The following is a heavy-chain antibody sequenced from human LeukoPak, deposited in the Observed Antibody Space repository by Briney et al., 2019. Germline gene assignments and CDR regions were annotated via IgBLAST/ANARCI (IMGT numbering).Heavy chain of an antibody. D-gene: IGHD2-2*01. CDR3: ARADCNSSPCYLRRRWFDP. CDR2: ISSSGSVI. Sequence: GGSLRLSCAASGFPLSSYSINWVRQAPGKGLEWVSYISSSGSVIYYVDSVKGRFTVSRDNAKNALFLQMNSPRAKDTAVYYCARADCNSSPCYLRRRWFDPWGQGTLVTAPS. V-gene: IGHV3-48*01. J-gene: IGHJ5*02. CDR1: GFPLSSYS.